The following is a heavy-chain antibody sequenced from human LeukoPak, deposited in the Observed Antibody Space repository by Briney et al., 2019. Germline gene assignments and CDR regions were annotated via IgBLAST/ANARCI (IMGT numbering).Heavy chain of an antibody. Sequence: GGSLRLSCAASGFTFSSYSMNWVRQAPGKGLEWVSSISSSSSYIYYADSVKGRFTISSDNAKNSLYLQMNSLRAEDTAVYYCARDYYDSSGYYPFDYWGQGTLVTVSS. J-gene: IGHJ4*02. CDR3: ARDYYDSSGYYPFDY. V-gene: IGHV3-21*01. CDR2: ISSSSSYI. D-gene: IGHD3-22*01. CDR1: GFTFSSYS.